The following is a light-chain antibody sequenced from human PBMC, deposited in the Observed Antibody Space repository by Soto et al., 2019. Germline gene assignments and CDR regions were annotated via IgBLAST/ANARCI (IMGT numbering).Light chain of an antibody. CDR3: QQYHNWPPWT. J-gene: IGKJ1*01. Sequence: ETMMTQSPATLYASPWERVTLSCMATQIVTYNLAWYQQKPGQAPRLLIYGASTRATGIPARFSGRGSGTEFSLTITSLQSEDFAVYYCQQYHNWPPWTFGQGTKVDIK. CDR2: GAS. V-gene: IGKV3-15*01. CDR1: QIVTYN.